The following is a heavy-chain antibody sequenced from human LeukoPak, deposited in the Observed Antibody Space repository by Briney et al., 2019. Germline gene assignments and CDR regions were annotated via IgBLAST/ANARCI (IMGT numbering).Heavy chain of an antibody. V-gene: IGHV4-59*01. D-gene: IGHD2-15*01. J-gene: IGHJ3*02. CDR2: IYYSGST. Sequence: SETLSLNCTVSGGSISSYYWSWIRQPPGKGLEWIGYIYYSGSTNYNPSLKSRVTISVDTSKNQFSLKLSSVTAADTAVYYCARDLSGASCFDIWGQGTMVTVSS. CDR3: ARDLSGASCFDI. CDR1: GGSISSYY.